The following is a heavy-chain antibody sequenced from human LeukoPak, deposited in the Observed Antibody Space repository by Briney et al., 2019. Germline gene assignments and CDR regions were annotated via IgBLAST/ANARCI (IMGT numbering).Heavy chain of an antibody. CDR3: ARYRVRGSYGFGEGFDY. J-gene: IGHJ4*02. Sequence: GASVKVSCKASGYTFTGYYMHWVRQAPGQGLEWMGWINPNSGGTNYAQKFQGRVTMTRDTSISTAYMELSRLRSDDTAVYYCARYRVRGSYGFGEGFDYWGQGTLVTVSS. CDR1: GYTFTGYY. CDR2: INPNSGGT. D-gene: IGHD3-10*01. V-gene: IGHV1-2*02.